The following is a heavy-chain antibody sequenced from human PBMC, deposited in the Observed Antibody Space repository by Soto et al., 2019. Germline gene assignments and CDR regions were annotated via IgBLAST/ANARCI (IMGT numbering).Heavy chain of an antibody. V-gene: IGHV3-7*01. D-gene: IGHD5-12*01. J-gene: IGHJ6*03. CDR2: IKEDGSEK. Sequence: EVQLVESGGGLVQPGGSLRLSCAASGFTFSSYWMTWVRQAPGKGLEWVANIKEDGSEKYYVDSVKGRFTISRDNDKNSVYLQMNSLRAEDTAVYYCADSGSYTDVWGKGTTVTVSS. CDR1: GFTFSSYW. CDR3: ADSGSYTDV.